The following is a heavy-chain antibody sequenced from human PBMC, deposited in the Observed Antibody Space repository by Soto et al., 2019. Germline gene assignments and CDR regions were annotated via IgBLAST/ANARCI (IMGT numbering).Heavy chain of an antibody. V-gene: IGHV3-48*02. CDR3: ASGFVYTDMASYYYYGMDV. J-gene: IGHJ6*02. CDR1: GFTFSSYS. CDR2: ISSSSSTI. D-gene: IGHD5-18*01. Sequence: GGSLRLSCAASGFTFSSYSMNWVRQAPGKGLEWVSYISSSSSTIYYADSVKGRFTISRDNAKNSLYLQMNSLRDEDTAVYYCASGFVYTDMASYYYYGMDVSSQGTTDIVSS.